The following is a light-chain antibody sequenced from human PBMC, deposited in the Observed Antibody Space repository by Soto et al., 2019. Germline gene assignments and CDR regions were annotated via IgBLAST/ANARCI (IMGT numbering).Light chain of an antibody. Sequence: EVVMTQSPATLSVSPGERVTLSCRSSQSVADNLAWFQQKPGQGPRLLIYGASTRATGISARFSGSGSETDLTITVSSLRSEDSEVYYCQQYNYWPITFGQGTRLEIK. CDR2: GAS. V-gene: IGKV3-15*01. J-gene: IGKJ5*01. CDR3: QQYNYWPIT. CDR1: QSVADN.